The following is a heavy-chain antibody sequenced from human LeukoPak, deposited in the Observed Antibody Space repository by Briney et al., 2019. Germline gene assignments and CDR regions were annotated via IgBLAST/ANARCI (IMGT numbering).Heavy chain of an antibody. J-gene: IGHJ5*02. CDR3: ARGVLRYVDWQLRYFDA. D-gene: IGHD3-9*01. Sequence: SETLSLTCTVYGGSFRGYSWTWIRQPPGRELEWIVEFNQSGITNYKSSLKSRVTISLDTFKNHLSLNLTSVTAADTAVYYCARGVLRYVDWQLRYFDAWGQGTLVSVSS. CDR2: FNQSGIT. V-gene: IGHV4-34*01. CDR1: GGSFRGYS.